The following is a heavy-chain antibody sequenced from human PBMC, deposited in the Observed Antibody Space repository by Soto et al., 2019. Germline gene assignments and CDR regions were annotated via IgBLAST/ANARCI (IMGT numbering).Heavy chain of an antibody. CDR2: INPSGGST. Sequence: QVQLVQSGAEVKKPGASVKVSCKASGYTFTSYYMHWVRQAPGQGLEWMGIINPSGGSTNYAQMFQSRVTMTRDTSTSTVYVELSSLRSEDTAVYYCARVRMGYGMDVWGKGTTVTVSS. CDR3: ARVRMGYGMDV. J-gene: IGHJ6*04. V-gene: IGHV1-46*03. CDR1: GYTFTSYY. D-gene: IGHD1-26*01.